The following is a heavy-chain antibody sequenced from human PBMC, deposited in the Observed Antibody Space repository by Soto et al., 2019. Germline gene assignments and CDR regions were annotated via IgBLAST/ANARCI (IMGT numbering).Heavy chain of an antibody. D-gene: IGHD3-3*01. V-gene: IGHV3-11*01. CDR2: ISSSGSTI. CDR3: ARDPAFWSGYPYYYYGMDV. CDR1: GFTFSDYY. J-gene: IGHJ6*02. Sequence: LRLSCAASGFTFSDYYMSWIRQAPGKGLEWVSYISSSGSTIYYADSVKGRFTISRDNAKNSLYLQMNSLRAEDTAVYYCARDPAFWSGYPYYYYGMDVWGQGTTVTVSS.